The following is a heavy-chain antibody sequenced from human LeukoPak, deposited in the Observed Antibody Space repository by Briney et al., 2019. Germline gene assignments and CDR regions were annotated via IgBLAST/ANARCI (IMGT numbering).Heavy chain of an antibody. CDR2: INPNSGGT. D-gene: IGHD5-24*01. CDR3: ARIGYNHYFDY. CDR1: GYTFTDYY. V-gene: IGHV1-2*02. Sequence: GASVKVSCKASGYTFTDYYLHWVRQAPGQGLEWMGWINPNSGGTNSAQTFQGRVTMTRDTSITTAYLDLSRLRSDDTPVYYCARIGYNHYFDYWGQGTLVTVSS. J-gene: IGHJ4*02.